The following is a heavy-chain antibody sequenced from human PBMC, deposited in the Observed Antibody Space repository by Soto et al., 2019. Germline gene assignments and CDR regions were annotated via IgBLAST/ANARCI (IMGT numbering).Heavy chain of an antibody. CDR3: AKDGDWNYVGYFDY. Sequence: GGSLKLSCAASGFTFSSYAMSWVRQAPGKGLEWVSAISGSGGSTYYADSVKGRFTISRDNSKNTLYLQMNSLRAEDTAVYYCAKDGDWNYVGYFDYWGQGTLVTVSS. CDR2: ISGSGGST. CDR1: GFTFSSYA. D-gene: IGHD1-7*01. J-gene: IGHJ4*02. V-gene: IGHV3-23*01.